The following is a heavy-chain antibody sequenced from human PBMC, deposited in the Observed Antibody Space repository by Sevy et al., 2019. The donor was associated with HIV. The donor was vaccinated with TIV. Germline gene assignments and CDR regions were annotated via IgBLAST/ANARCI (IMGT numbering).Heavy chain of an antibody. J-gene: IGHJ4*02. D-gene: IGHD3-16*01. CDR1: GFTFSANW. CDR2: IKADGSDK. CDR3: AHGTFGRFES. V-gene: IGHV3-7*01. Sequence: GGSLRLSCAASGFTFSANWMNWVRQAPGKGLEWVANIKADGSDKHYVDSVEGRFTISRDNAKNLLFLQMNSLGVGDTAVYYCAHGTFGRFESWGQGTLVTVSS.